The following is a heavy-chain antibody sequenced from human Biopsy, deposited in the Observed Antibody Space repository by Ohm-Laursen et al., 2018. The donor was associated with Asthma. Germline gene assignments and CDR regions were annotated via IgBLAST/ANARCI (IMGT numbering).Heavy chain of an antibody. Sequence: SLSLSCTASGFTLSNYGMHWVREAPGKGLEWGAVISFDGSNKNYTDSVKGRFTISRDNSRNTLHLQMNSLRAEDTAVYYCAKDVFPGWELRRGPDYWGQGTLVTVSS. D-gene: IGHD1-26*01. CDR3: AKDVFPGWELRRGPDY. J-gene: IGHJ4*02. CDR1: GFTLSNYG. CDR2: ISFDGSNK. V-gene: IGHV3-30*18.